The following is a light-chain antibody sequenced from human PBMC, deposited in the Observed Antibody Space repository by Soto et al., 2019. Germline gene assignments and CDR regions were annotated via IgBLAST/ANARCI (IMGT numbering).Light chain of an antibody. Sequence: QSALTQPRSVSGSPGQSVTISCTGTNSDVGGYNSVSWYQQLPGKAPKLMISAVSQRPSGVPDRFSGSKSGNTASLTISGLQADDEADYFCFSYTASELWVFGGGTKLTVL. CDR3: FSYTASELWV. V-gene: IGLV2-11*01. CDR1: NSDVGGYNS. J-gene: IGLJ3*02. CDR2: AVS.